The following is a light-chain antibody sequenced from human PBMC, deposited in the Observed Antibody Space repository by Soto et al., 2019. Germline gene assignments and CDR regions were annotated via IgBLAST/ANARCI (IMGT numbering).Light chain of an antibody. CDR3: QQTYSDIS. Sequence: SQLTQSPSSLSASVGDRGTITCRASQGISSALAWYQQKPGKAPKLLIYDASSLESGAPSRFSGSGSGTDFTLTISGLQPEDFASYHCQQTYSDISFGGGTKVDI. CDR1: QGISSA. J-gene: IGKJ4*01. V-gene: IGKV1-13*02. CDR2: DAS.